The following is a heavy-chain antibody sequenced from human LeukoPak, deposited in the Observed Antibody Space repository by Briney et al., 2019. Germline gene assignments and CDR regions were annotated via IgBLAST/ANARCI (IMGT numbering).Heavy chain of an antibody. J-gene: IGHJ5*02. D-gene: IGHD2-21*02. V-gene: IGHV4-59*02. Sequence: SETLSLTCPVSGASVSSDFSSWIRQPPGKGLDWIGYISYSGHTNYNPSLRGRVTISVDTSKNQFSLKLTSVTAADTAVYYCARDHLYKTVVTGLKGFDLWGQGTLVTVSS. CDR1: GASVSSDF. CDR2: ISYSGHT. CDR3: ARDHLYKTVVTGLKGFDL.